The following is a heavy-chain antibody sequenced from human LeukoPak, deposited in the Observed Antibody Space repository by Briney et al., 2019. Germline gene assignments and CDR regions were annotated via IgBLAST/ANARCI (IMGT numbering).Heavy chain of an antibody. CDR2: IYYRGST. CDR1: GGSISSGDYY. Sequence: SETLSLTCTVSGGSISSGDYYWSWIRQPPGKGLEWIGYIYYRGSTYYNPSLKSRITISVDTSKNQFSLKLSSVTAADTAVYYCAREPPFYGYRYFDLWGRGTLVTASS. D-gene: IGHD2/OR15-2a*01. J-gene: IGHJ2*01. CDR3: AREPPFYGYRYFDL. V-gene: IGHV4-30-4*08.